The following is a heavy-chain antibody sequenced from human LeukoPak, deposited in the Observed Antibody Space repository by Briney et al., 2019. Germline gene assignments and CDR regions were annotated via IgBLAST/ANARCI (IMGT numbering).Heavy chain of an antibody. J-gene: IGHJ5*02. CDR1: GGSISSYY. Sequence: SETLPLTCTVSGGSISSYYWSWIRQPAGKGLEWIGRIYTSGSTNYNPSLKSRVTMSVDTSKNQFSLKLSFVTAADTAVYYCARGITMVRGVENWFDPWGQGTLVTVSS. CDR2: IYTSGST. D-gene: IGHD3-10*01. CDR3: ARGITMVRGVENWFDP. V-gene: IGHV4-4*07.